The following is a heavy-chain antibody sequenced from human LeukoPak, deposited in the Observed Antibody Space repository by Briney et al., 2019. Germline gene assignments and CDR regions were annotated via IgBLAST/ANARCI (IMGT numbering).Heavy chain of an antibody. J-gene: IGHJ4*02. V-gene: IGHV1-18*01. CDR2: ISAYNGNT. Sequence: VSVKVSCKASGYTFTSYGISWVRQAPGQGLEWMGWISAYNGNTNYAQKLQGRVTMTTDTSTSTAYMELRSLRSDDTAVYYCAREGSTVIGIVVFDYWGQGTLVTVSS. D-gene: IGHD3-22*01. CDR3: AREGSTVIGIVVFDY. CDR1: GYTFTSYG.